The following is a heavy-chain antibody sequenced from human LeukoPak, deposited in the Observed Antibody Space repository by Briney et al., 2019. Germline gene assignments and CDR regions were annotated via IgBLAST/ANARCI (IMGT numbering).Heavy chain of an antibody. V-gene: IGHV1-18*01. CDR3: ARDAVLGAPYTDH. D-gene: IGHD3-3*02. J-gene: IGHJ5*02. CDR2: ISDHNGTP. Sequence: ASVKVSCKASGYIFSNYGISWARQAPGQGLEWMGWISDHNGTPNYAQKFEGRVTMTTDISTSTAYMELTSLTSDDAAVYYRARDAVLGAPYTDHWGQGTLVTVSS. CDR1: GYIFSNYG.